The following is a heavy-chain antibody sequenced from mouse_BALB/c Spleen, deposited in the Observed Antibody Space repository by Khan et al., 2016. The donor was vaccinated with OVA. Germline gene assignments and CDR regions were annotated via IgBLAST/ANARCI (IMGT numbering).Heavy chain of an antibody. J-gene: IGHJ2*01. V-gene: IGHV1-7*01. CDR3: TRMGKCYGSTFGY. CDR1: GYSFVNYW. D-gene: IGHD1-1*01. CDR2: INPSTDYT. Sequence: QVQLQQSGAELAKPGASVKMSCKASGYSFVNYWIHWVKQRPGQGLEWIGYINPSTDYTEYNQKFKEKATLTADKSSSTAYMQLSSLTSEDSAVYHCTRMGKCYGSTFGYWGQGTTLTVSS.